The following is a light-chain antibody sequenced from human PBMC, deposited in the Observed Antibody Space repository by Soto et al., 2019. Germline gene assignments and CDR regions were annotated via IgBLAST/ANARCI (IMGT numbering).Light chain of an antibody. CDR2: EVT. Sequence: QPVLTQPASVSGSPGQSITISCTGISSDVGSYNLVSWYQQHPGKAPKLMIYEVTKRPSGVFNRFSGSKSGNTASLTISGLQAEDEADYYCCSYAGSSTYVFGSGTKLTVL. CDR1: SSDVGSYNL. J-gene: IGLJ1*01. CDR3: CSYAGSSTYV. V-gene: IGLV2-23*02.